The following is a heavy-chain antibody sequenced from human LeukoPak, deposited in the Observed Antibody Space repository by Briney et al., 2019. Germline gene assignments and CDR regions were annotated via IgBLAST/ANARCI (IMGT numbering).Heavy chain of an antibody. Sequence: GASVTVSCKASGYTFTGYYMHWVRQAPGQGLEWMGWINPNSGGTNYAQKFQGWVTMTRDTSISTAYMELSRLRSDDTAVYYCASGVVVKSSTSWQFDFWGQGTLVTVSS. CDR2: INPNSGGT. D-gene: IGHD2-2*01. CDR1: GYTFTGYY. J-gene: IGHJ4*02. V-gene: IGHV1-2*04. CDR3: ASGVVVKSSTSWQFDF.